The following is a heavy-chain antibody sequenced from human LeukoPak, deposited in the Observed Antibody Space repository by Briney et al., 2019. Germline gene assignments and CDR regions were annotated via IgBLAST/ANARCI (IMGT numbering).Heavy chain of an antibody. D-gene: IGHD3-9*01. CDR1: GFTFSSYA. CDR2: ISGSGGST. V-gene: IGHV3-23*01. CDR3: AKASLRYFDWWPGYFDY. Sequence: GGSLRLSYAASGFTFSSYAMSWVRQAPGKGLEWVSAISGSGGSTYHADSVKGRFTISRDNSKNTLYLQMNSLRAEDTAVYYCAKASLRYFDWWPGYFDYWGQGTLVTVSS. J-gene: IGHJ4*02.